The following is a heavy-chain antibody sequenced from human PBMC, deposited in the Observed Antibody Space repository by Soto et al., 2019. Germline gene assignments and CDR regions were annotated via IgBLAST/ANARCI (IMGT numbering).Heavy chain of an antibody. CDR2: IWYDGSNK. J-gene: IGHJ4*02. CDR1: GFTFSSYG. Sequence: QVQLVESGGGVVQPGRSLRLSCAASGFTFSSYGMRWVRQAPGKGLEWVAVIWYDGSNKYYADSVKGRFTISRDNSKNTLYLQMNSLRAEDTAVYYCARDVAATRYYFDYWGQGTLVTVSS. CDR3: ARDVAATRYYFDY. D-gene: IGHD2-15*01. V-gene: IGHV3-33*01.